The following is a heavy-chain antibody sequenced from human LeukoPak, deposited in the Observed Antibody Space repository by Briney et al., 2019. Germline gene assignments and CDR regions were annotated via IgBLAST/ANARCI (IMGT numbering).Heavy chain of an antibody. J-gene: IGHJ4*02. CDR3: ARPPSAYYYDSSGYYY. Sequence: PSETLSLTCTVSGGSISSSSYYWGWIRQPPGKGLEWIGSIYYSGSTYYNPSLKSRVTISVDTSKNQFSLKLSSVTAADTAVYYCARPPSAYYYDSSGYYYWGQGTLVTVSS. D-gene: IGHD3-22*01. CDR2: IYYSGST. CDR1: GGSISSSSYY. V-gene: IGHV4-39*01.